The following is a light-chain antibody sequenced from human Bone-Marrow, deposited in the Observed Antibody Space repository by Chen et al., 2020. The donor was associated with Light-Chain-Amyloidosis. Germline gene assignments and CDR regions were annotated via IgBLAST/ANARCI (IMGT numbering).Light chain of an antibody. CDR2: LGS. CDR1: QSLLHNTGKNH. V-gene: IGKV2-28*01. Sequence: DIVMTQSPLSLPVTLGEPASISCRSSQSLLHNTGKNHKAWYLQRPGPPPQLLISLGSNRASGVPDRFTGSGSGTDFTLKISGVEAADVGTYYCMQALHTPVTFGQGTRLEI. CDR3: MQALHTPVT. J-gene: IGKJ5*01.